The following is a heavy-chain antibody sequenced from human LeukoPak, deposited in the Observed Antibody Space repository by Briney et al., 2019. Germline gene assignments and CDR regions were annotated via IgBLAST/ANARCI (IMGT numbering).Heavy chain of an antibody. CDR2: IQQDGSEK. J-gene: IGHJ5*02. D-gene: IGHD3-3*01. Sequence: GGSLRLSCAASGFTFSNYWLTWVRQGPGKGLEWVANIQQDGSEKSYVDSVKGRFTISRDNAKNSVYLQMNSLRAEDTAVYYCARGRYYDFYPWGQGTLVTVSS. CDR3: ARGRYYDFYP. CDR1: GFTFSNYW. V-gene: IGHV3-7*02.